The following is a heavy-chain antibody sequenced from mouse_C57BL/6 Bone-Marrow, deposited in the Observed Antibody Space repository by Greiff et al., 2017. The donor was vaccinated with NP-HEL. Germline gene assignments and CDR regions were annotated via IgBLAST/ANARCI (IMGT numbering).Heavy chain of an antibody. Sequence: EVQRVESGGGLVKPGGSLKLSCAASGFTFSSYAMSWVRQTPEKRLEWVATISDGGSYTYYPDNVKGRFTISRDNAKNNLYLQMSHLKSEDTAMYYCARAGDSNYPYYFDYWGQGTTLTVSS. J-gene: IGHJ2*01. CDR3: ARAGDSNYPYYFDY. CDR2: ISDGGSYT. V-gene: IGHV5-4*01. CDR1: GFTFSSYA. D-gene: IGHD2-5*01.